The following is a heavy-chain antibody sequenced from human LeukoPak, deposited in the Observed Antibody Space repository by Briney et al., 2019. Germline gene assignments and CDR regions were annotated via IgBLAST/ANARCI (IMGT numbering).Heavy chain of an antibody. V-gene: IGHV3-53*01. D-gene: IGHD2-2*02. CDR3: ARAPIPGYPWVWYFDL. CDR1: GFTVSSNY. CDR2: IYSGGST. J-gene: IGHJ2*01. Sequence: QSGGSLRLSCAASGFTVSSNYMRWVRQAPRNGLEWVSVIYSGGSTYYADSVKGRFTISRDNSKNTLYLQMNSLRAEDTAVYYCARAPIPGYPWVWYFDLWGRGTLVTVSS.